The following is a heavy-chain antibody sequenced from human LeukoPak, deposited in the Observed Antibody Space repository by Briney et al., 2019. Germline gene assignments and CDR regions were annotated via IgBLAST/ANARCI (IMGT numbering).Heavy chain of an antibody. V-gene: IGHV4-30-2*01. J-gene: IGHJ3*02. CDR1: GGSISSGGYS. CDR3: APYPIVVVPADAFDI. Sequence: KPSQTLSLTCAVSGGSISSGGYSWSWIRQPPGKGLEWIGYIYHSGSTYYKPSLKSRVTISVDTSKNQFSLKLSSVTAADTAVYYCAPYPIVVVPADAFDIWGQGTMVTVSS. D-gene: IGHD2-2*01. CDR2: IYHSGST.